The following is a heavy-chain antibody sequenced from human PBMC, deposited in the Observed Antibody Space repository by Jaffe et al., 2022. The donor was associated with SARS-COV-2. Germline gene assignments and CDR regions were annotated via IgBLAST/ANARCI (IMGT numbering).Heavy chain of an antibody. CDR1: GDFSSSYY. CDR3: ARYAPISGAFDF. Sequence: QVQLQESGPRLVKPSETLSLSCGVSGDFSSSYYWTWIRQAPGKGLEWIGYAFYSGSPDYNPSLRSRLTISVDKAKQQFSLKLSAVTAADTAVYFCARYAPISGAFDFWGHGTLVTVSS. J-gene: IGHJ4*01. V-gene: IGHV4-59*01. CDR2: AFYSGSP. D-gene: IGHD2-15*01.